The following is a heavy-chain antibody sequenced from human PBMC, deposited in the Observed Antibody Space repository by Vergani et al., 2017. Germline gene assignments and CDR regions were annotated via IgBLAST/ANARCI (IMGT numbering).Heavy chain of an antibody. CDR1: GFTFNQYG. V-gene: IGHV3-33*01. J-gene: IGHJ5*02. D-gene: IGHD1-14*01. CDR3: ARDLRLLYNRFDP. Sequence: QVQLVASGGGVVQPGRFLRLSCAASGFTFNQYGMHWVRQAPGKGLEWVAVTWYDGNNKQYADSVKGRFTISRDNSKSTMYLQMNSLRDEDTGVYYCARDLRLLYNRFDPWGQGTLVTVSS. CDR2: TWYDGNNK.